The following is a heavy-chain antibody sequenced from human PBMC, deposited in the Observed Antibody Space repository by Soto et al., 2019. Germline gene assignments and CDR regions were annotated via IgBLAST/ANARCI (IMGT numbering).Heavy chain of an antibody. J-gene: IGHJ2*01. CDR3: ARLASGWQYYYFDF. CDR1: GGSFSPYF. D-gene: IGHD6-19*01. CDR2: INHSGST. Sequence: QVQLQQWGAGLLKPSETLSLTCAVYGGSFSPYFWSWIRQPQGTGLEWIGEINHSGSTNYNPSLTRRATLSVDTSKNQMSLKLTTGTAADTAVYYCARLASGWQYYYFDFWGRGTPVTVSS. V-gene: IGHV4-34*01.